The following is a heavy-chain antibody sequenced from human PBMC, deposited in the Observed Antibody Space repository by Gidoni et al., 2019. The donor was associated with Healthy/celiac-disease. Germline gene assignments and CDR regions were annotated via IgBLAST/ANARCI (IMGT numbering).Heavy chain of an antibody. CDR1: GGSFSGYY. J-gene: IGHJ5*02. V-gene: IGHV4-34*01. CDR3: ARVIRGRYSSSWKRNWFDP. CDR2: INHSGST. Sequence: QVQLQQWGAGLLKPSETLSLTCAVYGGSFSGYYWSWIRQPPGKGLEWIGEINHSGSTYYNPSLKSRVTISVDTSKNQFSLKLSSVTAADTAVYYCARVIRGRYSSSWKRNWFDPWGQGTLVTVSS. D-gene: IGHD6-13*01.